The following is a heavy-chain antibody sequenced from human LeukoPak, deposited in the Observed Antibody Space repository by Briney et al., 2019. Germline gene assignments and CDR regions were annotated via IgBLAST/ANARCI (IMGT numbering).Heavy chain of an antibody. CDR3: ARISSSWLDY. D-gene: IGHD6-13*01. CDR1: GGSFSGYY. CDR2: INHSGST. Sequence: PSETLSLTCAVYGGSFSGYYWSWIRQPPGKGLEWIGEINHSGSTNYNPSLKSRVTISVDTSKNQFFLKLSSVTAADTAVYYCARISSSWLDYWGQGTLVTVSS. V-gene: IGHV4-34*01. J-gene: IGHJ4*02.